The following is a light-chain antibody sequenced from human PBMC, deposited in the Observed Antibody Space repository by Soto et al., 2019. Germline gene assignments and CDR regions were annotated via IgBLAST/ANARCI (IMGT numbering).Light chain of an antibody. CDR1: SSDVGSYNL. J-gene: IGLJ1*01. CDR2: EVS. V-gene: IGLV2-14*02. CDR3: SSYTSSSTPLSV. Sequence: QSVLTQPASVSGSPGQSITISCTGTSSDVGSYNLVSWYQQHPGKAPKLMIYEVSKRPSGVSNRFSGSKSGNTASLTISGLQAEDEADYYCSSYTSSSTPLSVFGTGTKVTVL.